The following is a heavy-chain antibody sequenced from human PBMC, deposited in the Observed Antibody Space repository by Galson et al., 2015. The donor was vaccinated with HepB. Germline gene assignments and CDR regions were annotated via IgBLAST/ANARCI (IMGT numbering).Heavy chain of an antibody. J-gene: IGHJ3*02. CDR1: GGSFSGYY. CDR2: INHSGST. D-gene: IGHD4-23*01. Sequence: ETLSLTCAVYGGSFSGYYWSWIRQPPGKGLEWIGEINHSGSTNYNPSLKSRVTISVDTSKNQFSLKLSSVTAADTAVYYCARVRVNYGGNPMSGFDIWGQGTMVTVSS. V-gene: IGHV4-34*01. CDR3: ARVRVNYGGNPMSGFDI.